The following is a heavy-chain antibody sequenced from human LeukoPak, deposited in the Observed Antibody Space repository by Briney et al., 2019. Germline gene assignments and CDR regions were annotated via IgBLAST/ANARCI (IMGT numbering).Heavy chain of an antibody. J-gene: IGHJ2*01. D-gene: IGHD5-24*01. CDR3: ARVPFSERCLQFGDL. CDR1: GRSFSRYY. V-gene: IGHV4-34*01. CDR2: IKHSAST. Sequence: SETLSLTCAVYGRSFSRYYWSWIHHPPGKGLEWIGEIKHSASTNYNPSLKSRVTISVDTSNHQFSLKLSSVTAADTAVYYCARVPFSERCLQFGDLWGRGTLVTVSS.